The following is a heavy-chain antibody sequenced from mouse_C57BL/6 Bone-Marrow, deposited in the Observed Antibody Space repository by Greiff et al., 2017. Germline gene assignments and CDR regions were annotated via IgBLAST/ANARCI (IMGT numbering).Heavy chain of an antibody. D-gene: IGHD2-3*01. V-gene: IGHV5-17*01. J-gene: IGHJ4*01. Sequence: EVKVVESGGGLVKPGGSLKLSCAASGFTFSDYGMHWVRQAPEKGLEWVAYISSGSSTIYYADTVKGRFTISREQAKNTLFLQMTSLRSEDTAMYYCARTGGYYNYAMDYWGQGTSGTVSS. CDR1: GFTFSDYG. CDR2: ISSGSSTI. CDR3: ARTGGYYNYAMDY.